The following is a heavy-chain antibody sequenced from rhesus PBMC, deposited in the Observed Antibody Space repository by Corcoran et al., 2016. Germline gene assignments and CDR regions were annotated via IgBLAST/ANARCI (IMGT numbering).Heavy chain of an antibody. D-gene: IGHD4-23*01. CDR2: IYWYDEK. V-gene: IGHV2-1*01. Sequence: QVTLKESGPALVKPTQTLTLTCTFSGFSLSTSGMGVGWIRQPPGKTLEWLAHIYWYDEKRYSTTLKSRLTISKDPSKNQVVLTMTNMDPVDTAPYYCARIGSSNYGTFDYWGQGVLVTVSS. CDR1: GFSLSTSGMG. J-gene: IGHJ4*01. CDR3: ARIGSSNYGTFDY.